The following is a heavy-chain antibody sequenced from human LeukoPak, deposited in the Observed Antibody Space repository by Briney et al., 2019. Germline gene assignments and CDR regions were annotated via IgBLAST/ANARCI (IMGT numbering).Heavy chain of an antibody. CDR2: INASGTT. CDR3: ARHKMVRGIGYYYYMDV. V-gene: IGHV4-4*07. Sequence: PSETLSLTCTVSGDSISSFYFSWLWQPAGKGLEWIGRINASGTTRYNPSFKSRVTMSVDTSKNQVSLKLTSVTAADTAVYYCARHKMVRGIGYYYYMDVWGKGTTVTISS. CDR1: GDSISSFY. D-gene: IGHD3-10*01. J-gene: IGHJ6*03.